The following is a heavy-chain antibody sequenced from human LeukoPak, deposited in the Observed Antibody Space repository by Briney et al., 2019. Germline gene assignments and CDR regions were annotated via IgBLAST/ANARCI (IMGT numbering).Heavy chain of an antibody. CDR1: GFTFSGSA. J-gene: IGHJ4*02. Sequence: GGSLKLSCAASGFTFSGSAMHWVRQASGKGLEWVGRIRSKANSYATAYAASVKGRFTISRDDSKNTAYLQMNSLRAEDTAVYYCAKSPWGGYYTQTFDYWGQGTLVTVSS. CDR3: AKSPWGGYYTQTFDY. CDR2: IRSKANSYAT. V-gene: IGHV3-73*01. D-gene: IGHD3-3*01.